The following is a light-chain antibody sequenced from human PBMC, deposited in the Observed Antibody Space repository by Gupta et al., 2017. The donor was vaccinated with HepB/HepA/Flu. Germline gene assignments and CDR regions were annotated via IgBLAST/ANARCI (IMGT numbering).Light chain of an antibody. V-gene: IGLV1-51*01. CDR1: RSNLGNNY. Sequence: QSVLTQPPSVSAAPGQKVTISCSGSRSNLGNNYVSWYQQLPGTAPKLLIYDNNKRPSGIPDRFSGSKSGTSATLGITGLQTGDEADYYCGTWDSSLSALWVFGGGTKLTVL. J-gene: IGLJ3*02. CDR2: DNN. CDR3: GTWDSSLSALWV.